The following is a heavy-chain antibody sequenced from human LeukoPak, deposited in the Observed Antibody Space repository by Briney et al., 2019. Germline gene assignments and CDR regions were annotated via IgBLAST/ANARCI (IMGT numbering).Heavy chain of an antibody. CDR2: IRGSGGST. Sequence: GGSLRLSCAASGFTFSSYAMSWVRQAPGKGLEWVSGIRGSGGSTYYADSVKGRFTISRDNSKNTLYLQVNSLRAEDTAVYYCAKEPDYGDYFDYWGQGTLVTVSS. J-gene: IGHJ4*02. CDR1: GFTFSSYA. V-gene: IGHV3-23*01. D-gene: IGHD4-17*01. CDR3: AKEPDYGDYFDY.